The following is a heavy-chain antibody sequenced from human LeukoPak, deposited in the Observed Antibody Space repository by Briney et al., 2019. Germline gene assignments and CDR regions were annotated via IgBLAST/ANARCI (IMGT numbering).Heavy chain of an antibody. CDR1: GYTFTGYY. CDR3: ARDSGYSYPYYHYYMDV. CDR2: INPNSGGT. Sequence: ASVKVSCKASGYTFTGYYMHWVRQAPGQGLEWMGWINPNSGGTNYAQKFQGRVTMTRDTSISTAYMELSRLRSDDTAVYYCARDSGYSYPYYHYYMDVWGKGTTVTISS. J-gene: IGHJ6*03. V-gene: IGHV1-2*02. D-gene: IGHD5-18*01.